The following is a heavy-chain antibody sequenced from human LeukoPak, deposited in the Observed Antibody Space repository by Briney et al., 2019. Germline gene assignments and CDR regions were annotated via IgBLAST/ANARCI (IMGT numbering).Heavy chain of an antibody. J-gene: IGHJ6*03. CDR3: ARLGGYNWNYNYYYYYMDV. CDR1: GGSFSGYY. D-gene: IGHD1-7*01. CDR2: INHSGST. V-gene: IGHV4-34*01. Sequence: SETLSLTCAVYGGSFSGYYWSWIRQPPGKGLEWIGEINHSGSTNYNPSIKSRVTISVDTSKNQFSLKLSSVTAADTAVYYCARLGGYNWNYNYYYYYMDVWGKGTTVTVSS.